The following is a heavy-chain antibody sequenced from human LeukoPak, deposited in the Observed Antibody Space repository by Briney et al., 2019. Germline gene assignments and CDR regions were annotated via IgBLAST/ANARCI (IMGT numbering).Heavy chain of an antibody. D-gene: IGHD6-13*01. CDR3: ARVREYSSSWYPRYYYYMDV. CDR1: GGSFSGYY. V-gene: IGHV4-34*01. CDR2: INHSGST. J-gene: IGHJ6*03. Sequence: SETLSLTCAVYGGSFSGYYWSWIRQPPGKGLEWIGEINHSGSTNYNPSLKSRVTISVDTSKNQFSLKLSSVTAADTAVYYCARVREYSSSWYPRYYYYMDVWGKGTTVTVSS.